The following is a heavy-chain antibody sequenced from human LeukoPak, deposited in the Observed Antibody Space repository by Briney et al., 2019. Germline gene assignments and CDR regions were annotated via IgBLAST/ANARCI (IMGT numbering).Heavy chain of an antibody. J-gene: IGHJ4*02. CDR1: GGSFSGYY. CDR3: ARYNRYYFDY. D-gene: IGHD1-20*01. Sequence: SETLSLTCAVYGGSFSGYYWSWIRQPPGKGLEWIGEINHSGSTNYNPSLKSRVTISVDTSKNQFSLKLSSVTAADTAVYYCARYNRYYFDYWGQGALVTVSS. CDR2: INHSGST. V-gene: IGHV4-34*01.